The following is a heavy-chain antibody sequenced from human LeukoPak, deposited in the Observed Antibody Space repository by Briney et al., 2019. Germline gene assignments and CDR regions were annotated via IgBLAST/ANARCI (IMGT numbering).Heavy chain of an antibody. CDR2: ISGSGGST. CDR1: GFTFSSYA. D-gene: IGHD4/OR15-4a*01. Sequence: PGGSLRLSCVASGFTFSSYAMSWVRQAPGKGLEWVSAISGSGGSTYYADSVKGRFTISRDNSKNMLYLQMNSLRAEDTAVYYCAKEPLQVPYYYMDVWGKGTTVTVSS. J-gene: IGHJ6*03. V-gene: IGHV3-23*01. CDR3: AKEPLQVPYYYMDV.